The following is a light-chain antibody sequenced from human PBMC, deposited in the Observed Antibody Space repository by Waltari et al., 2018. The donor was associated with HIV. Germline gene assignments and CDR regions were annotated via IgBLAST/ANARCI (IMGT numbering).Light chain of an antibody. V-gene: IGKV3-15*01. Sequence: EILMTQSPAALSVSPGERATLSCRASQSVTSKLAWYQQKPGQAPRLLRYDASTRATGLSARFSGSGSGTEFTLTISSLQSEDFSVYYCQQYSNWPRTFGQGTKVEIK. CDR2: DAS. CDR3: QQYSNWPRT. CDR1: QSVTSK. J-gene: IGKJ1*01.